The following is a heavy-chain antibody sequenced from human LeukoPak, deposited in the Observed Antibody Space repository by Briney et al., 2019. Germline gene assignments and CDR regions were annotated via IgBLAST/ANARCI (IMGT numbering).Heavy chain of an antibody. CDR3: AKEGRVYLVGAKHPFDY. CDR1: EFTFRSYA. D-gene: IGHD1-26*01. V-gene: IGHV3-23*01. J-gene: IGHJ4*02. CDR2: LTGSGGDT. Sequence: PGGSLRLSCAASEFTFRSYAMSWVRQAPGKGLEWVSTLTGSGGDTYYADSVKGRFTISRDNSKNTLYLQMNSLRAEDTAVYYCAKEGRVYLVGAKHPFDYWGQGTLVTVSS.